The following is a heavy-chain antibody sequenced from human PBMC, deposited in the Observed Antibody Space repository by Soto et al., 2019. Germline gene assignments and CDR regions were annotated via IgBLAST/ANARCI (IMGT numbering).Heavy chain of an antibody. CDR3: ARVGYSYGSGHYYYGMDV. CDR1: GYTFTSYG. Sequence: ASVKVSCKASGYTFTSYGISWVRQAPERGLEWMGWISAYNGNTNYAQKLQGRVTMTTDTSTSTAYMELRSLRSDDTAMYYCARVGYSYGSGHYYYGMDVWGQGTTVTVSS. D-gene: IGHD3-10*01. CDR2: ISAYNGNT. J-gene: IGHJ6*02. V-gene: IGHV1-18*01.